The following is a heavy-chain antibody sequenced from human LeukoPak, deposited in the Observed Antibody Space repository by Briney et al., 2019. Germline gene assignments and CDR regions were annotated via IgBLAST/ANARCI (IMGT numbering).Heavy chain of an antibody. V-gene: IGHV3-7*01. CDR3: ARDNSVGAFDI. CDR2: IKQDGSEK. J-gene: IGHJ3*02. Sequence: GGSLRLSCAASGFTFSSYAMHWVRQAPGKGLEWVANIKQDGSEKYYVDSVKGRFTISRDNAKSSLYLQMNSQRAEDTAVYYCARDNSVGAFDIWGQGTMVTVSS. CDR1: GFTFSSYA. D-gene: IGHD3-10*01.